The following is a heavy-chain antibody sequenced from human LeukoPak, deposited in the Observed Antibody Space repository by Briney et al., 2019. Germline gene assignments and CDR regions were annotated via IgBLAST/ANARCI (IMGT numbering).Heavy chain of an antibody. D-gene: IGHD1-26*01. CDR3: AKMYSGSYYPYFDY. CDR2: VRGGST. J-gene: IGHJ4*02. V-gene: IGHV3-23*01. CDR1: GFTFSNYA. Sequence: GGSLRLSCAASGFTFSNYAMSWVRQAPGKGLEWVSAVRGGSTYYADSVKGRFTISRHNSKNTLYLQMNSLRAEDTAVYYCAKMYSGSYYPYFDYWGQGTLVTVSS.